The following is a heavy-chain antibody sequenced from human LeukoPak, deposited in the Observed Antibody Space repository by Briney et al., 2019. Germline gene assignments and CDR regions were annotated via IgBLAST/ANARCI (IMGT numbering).Heavy chain of an antibody. D-gene: IGHD6-13*01. CDR2: IWYDGSNK. J-gene: IGHJ4*02. Sequence: GRSLRLSCAASGFTFSSYGMHWVRQAPRKGLAGVAVIWYDGSNKYYTDSVKGRFTISRDNSKNTLYLQMNSLRAEDTAVYYCARGIAAAGTGLYNWGQGTLLTVSS. V-gene: IGHV3-33*01. CDR1: GFTFSSYG. CDR3: ARGIAAAGTGLYN.